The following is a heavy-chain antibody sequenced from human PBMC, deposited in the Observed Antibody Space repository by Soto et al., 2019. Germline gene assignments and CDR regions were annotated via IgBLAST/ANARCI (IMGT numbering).Heavy chain of an antibody. Sequence: SQTPSLTLAISGDNVFRTDVALKWVRQSPSRGLEWLGRTYFRSKWNNEYAVSVKSRTTINLDTAKNQLSLQLNSVTPEDSAVYYCARGKNSAFDIWGQGTLVTVSS. V-gene: IGHV6-1*01. D-gene: IGHD1-7*01. J-gene: IGHJ3*02. CDR3: ARGKNSAFDI. CDR2: TYFRSKWNN. CDR1: GDNVFRTDVA.